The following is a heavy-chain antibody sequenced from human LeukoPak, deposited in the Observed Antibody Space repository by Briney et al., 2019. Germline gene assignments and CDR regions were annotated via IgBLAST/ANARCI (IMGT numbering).Heavy chain of an antibody. CDR2: INHSGST. CDR1: GGSFSGYY. D-gene: IGHD2-2*01. V-gene: IGHV4-34*01. CDR3: ARGRRMPPIVVVPAATRRSFDH. J-gene: IGHJ4*02. Sequence: SETLSLTCAVYGGSFSGYYWSWIRQPPGKGLEWIGEINHSGSTNYNPSLKSRVTISVDTSKNQFSLKLSSVTAADTAVYYCARGRRMPPIVVVPAATRRSFDHWGQGTLVTVSS.